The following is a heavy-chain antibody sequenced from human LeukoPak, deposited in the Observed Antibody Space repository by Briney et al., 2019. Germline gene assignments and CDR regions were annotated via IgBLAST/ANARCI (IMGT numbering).Heavy chain of an antibody. CDR2: IWYDGSNK. Sequence: PGGSLRLSCAASGFTFSSYATSWVRQAPGKGLEWVAVIWYDGSNKYYADSVKGRFTISRDNSKNTLYLQMNSLRAEDTAVYYCAKDRGEMATITFDYWGQGTLVTVSS. CDR3: AKDRGEMATITFDY. D-gene: IGHD5-24*01. CDR1: GFTFSSYA. V-gene: IGHV3-33*06. J-gene: IGHJ4*02.